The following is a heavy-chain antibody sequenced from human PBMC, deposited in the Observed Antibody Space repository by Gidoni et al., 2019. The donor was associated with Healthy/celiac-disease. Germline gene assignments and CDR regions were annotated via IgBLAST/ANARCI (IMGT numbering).Heavy chain of an antibody. CDR1: GGSISSGDYY. D-gene: IGHD5-12*01. V-gene: IGHV4-30-4*01. Sequence: QVQLQESGPGLVKPSQTLSLTCPVSGGSISSGDYYWSWIRQPPGKGLEWIGYIYYSGSTYYNPSLKSRVTISVDTSKNQFSLKLSSVTAADTAVYYCARAGRWLQPRDYYGMDVWGQGTTVTVSS. J-gene: IGHJ6*02. CDR2: IYYSGST. CDR3: ARAGRWLQPRDYYGMDV.